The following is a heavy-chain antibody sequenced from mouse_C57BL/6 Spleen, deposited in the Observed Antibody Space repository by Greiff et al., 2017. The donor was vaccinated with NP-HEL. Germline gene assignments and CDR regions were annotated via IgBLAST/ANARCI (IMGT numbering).Heavy chain of an antibody. CDR2: IYPGDGDT. V-gene: IGHV1-80*01. CDR1: GYAFSSYW. CDR3: ARSPSITTVVDAYYFDY. D-gene: IGHD1-1*01. Sequence: QVQLKESGAELVKPGASVKISCKASGYAFSSYWMNWVKQRPGKGLEWIGQIYPGDGDTNYNGKFKGKATLTADKSSSTAYMQLSSLTSEDSAVYFCARSPSITTVVDAYYFDYWGQGTTLTVSS. J-gene: IGHJ2*01.